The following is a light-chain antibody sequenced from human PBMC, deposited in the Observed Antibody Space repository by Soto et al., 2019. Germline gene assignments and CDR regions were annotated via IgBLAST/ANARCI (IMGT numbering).Light chain of an antibody. V-gene: IGKV3-20*01. CDR2: GVF. Sequence: ENVLTQSPRTVYLAPGERATLSCMASQGVTSNHLAWYQQKPGQAPRLLIYGVFNRATGIPDRFSGSGSGTDFTLTITRLEPEDSAVYFCQHYDGSPRTFGQGTKLEIK. CDR3: QHYDGSPRT. CDR1: QGVTSNH. J-gene: IGKJ2*01.